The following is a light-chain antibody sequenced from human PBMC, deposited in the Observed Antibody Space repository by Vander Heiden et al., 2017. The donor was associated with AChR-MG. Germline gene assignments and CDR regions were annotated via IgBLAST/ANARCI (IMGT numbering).Light chain of an antibody. V-gene: IGKV1-39*01. Sequence: DIQMTQSPSSLSASVGDRVTITCRASQRIYTYLNWYQQKPGKAPKLLIYAASNLQSGVPLRFSGSRSGTDFTLTITSLQPEDFATYYCQQSDSAPVTFGQGTKLEIK. CDR2: AAS. CDR3: QQSDSAPVT. J-gene: IGKJ2*01. CDR1: QRIYTY.